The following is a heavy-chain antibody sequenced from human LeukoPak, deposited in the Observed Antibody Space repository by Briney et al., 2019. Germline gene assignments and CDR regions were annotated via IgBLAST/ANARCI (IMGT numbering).Heavy chain of an antibody. CDR3: ARDHPQWLANGGWFDP. CDR1: GGSISSSSYY. D-gene: IGHD6-19*01. V-gene: IGHV4-39*07. Sequence: PSETLSLTCTVSGGSISSSSYYWGWIRQPPGKRLEWIGSIYYSGSTYYNPSLKSRVTISVDTSKNQFSLKLSSVTAADTAVYYCARDHPQWLANGGWFDPWGQGTLVTVSS. CDR2: IYYSGST. J-gene: IGHJ5*02.